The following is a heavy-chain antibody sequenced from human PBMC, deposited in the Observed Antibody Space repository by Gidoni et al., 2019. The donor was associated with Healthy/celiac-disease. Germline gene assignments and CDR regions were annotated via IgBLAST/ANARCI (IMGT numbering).Heavy chain of an antibody. CDR2: IKSKTDGGTT. D-gene: IGHD4-17*01. J-gene: IGHJ3*02. CDR1: GFTFSNAW. V-gene: IGHV3-15*01. CDR3: TTGLQLRGLDYGDYGGDAFDI. Sequence: EVQLVESGGGLVKPGGSLRLSCAASGFTFSNAWMRGVRQAPGKGLEWVCRIKSKTDGGTTDYAAPVKGRFTISRDDSKNTLYLQMNSLKTEDTAVYYCTTGLQLRGLDYGDYGGDAFDIWGQGTMVTVSS.